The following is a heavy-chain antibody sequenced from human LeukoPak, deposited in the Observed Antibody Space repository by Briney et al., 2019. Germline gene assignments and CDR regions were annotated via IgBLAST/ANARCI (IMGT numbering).Heavy chain of an antibody. J-gene: IGHJ6*02. Sequence: SVKVSCKASGGTFSSYAISWVRQAPGQGLEWMGRIIPILGIANYAQKFQGRVMITADKSTSTAYMELSSLRSEDTAVYYCARVMGWFGDYYYYYGMDVWGQGTTVTVSS. D-gene: IGHD3-10*01. V-gene: IGHV1-69*04. CDR2: IIPILGIA. CDR1: GGTFSSYA. CDR3: ARVMGWFGDYYYYYGMDV.